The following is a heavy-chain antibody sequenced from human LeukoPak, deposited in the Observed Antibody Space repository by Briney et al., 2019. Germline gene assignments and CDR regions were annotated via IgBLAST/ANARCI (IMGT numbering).Heavy chain of an antibody. V-gene: IGHV1-69*13. D-gene: IGHD2-15*01. Sequence: SVKVSCKASGGTFSSYVISWVRQAPGHGLEWMGGIIPIFGTANHAQKFQGRVTITADESTSTAYMELSSLRSEDTAVYYCARSPSSVAATWFDPWGQGTLVTVSS. CDR1: GGTFSSYV. CDR3: ARSPSSVAATWFDP. CDR2: IIPIFGTA. J-gene: IGHJ5*02.